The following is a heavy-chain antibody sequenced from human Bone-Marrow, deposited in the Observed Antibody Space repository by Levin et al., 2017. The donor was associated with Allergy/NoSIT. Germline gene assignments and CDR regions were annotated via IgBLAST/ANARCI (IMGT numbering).Heavy chain of an antibody. CDR3: ARESTPGFDY. Sequence: GGSLRLSCAASGFTFSSYEMNWVRQAPGKGLEWVSYISSSGSTTYYADSVKGRFTISSDNAKNSLYLEMNSLRAEDTAVYHCARESTPGFDYWGQGTLVTVSS. CDR1: GFTFSSYE. J-gene: IGHJ4*02. D-gene: IGHD1-14*01. CDR2: ISSSGSTT. V-gene: IGHV3-48*03.